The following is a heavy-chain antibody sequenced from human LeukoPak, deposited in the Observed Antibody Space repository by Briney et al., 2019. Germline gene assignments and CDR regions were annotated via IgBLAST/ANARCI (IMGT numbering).Heavy chain of an antibody. CDR1: GFTFSSYA. D-gene: IGHD3-10*01. Sequence: GGSLRLSCAASGFTFSSYAMSWVRQAPGKGLEWVSAISGSGGSTYYADSVKGRFTISRDNSKNTLYLQMNSLRAEDTAVYYCAKNVISSYGSGSYYTLDYWGQGTLVTVSS. CDR2: ISGSGGST. CDR3: AKNVISSYGSGSYYTLDY. J-gene: IGHJ4*02. V-gene: IGHV3-23*01.